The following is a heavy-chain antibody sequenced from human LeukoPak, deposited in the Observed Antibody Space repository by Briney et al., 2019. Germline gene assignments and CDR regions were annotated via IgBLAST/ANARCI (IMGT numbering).Heavy chain of an antibody. Sequence: GGSLRLSCAASGFAFSTYWMHWVRQAPGKGPVWVSRISPDGRDTIYADSVKGRFTMSRDNAKNTLYLQMNSLRAEDTAVYYCANNYYDSSGYPTPFDYWGQGTLVTVSS. V-gene: IGHV3-74*01. CDR3: ANNYYDSSGYPTPFDY. CDR2: ISPDGRDT. D-gene: IGHD3-22*01. CDR1: GFAFSTYW. J-gene: IGHJ4*02.